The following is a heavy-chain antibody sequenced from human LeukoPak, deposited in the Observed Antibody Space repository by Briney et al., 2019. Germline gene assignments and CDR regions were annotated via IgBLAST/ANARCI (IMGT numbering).Heavy chain of an antibody. CDR2: IYTSGST. D-gene: IGHD3-10*01. V-gene: IGHV4-61*02. CDR1: GGSISSGSYY. J-gene: IGHJ4*02. CDR3: ARVLLWFGELGGFDY. Sequence: PSQTLSLTCTVSGGSISSGSYYWSWIRQPAGKGLEWIGRIYTSGSTNYNPSLKSRVTISVDTSKNQFSLKLSSVTAADTAVYYCARVLLWFGELGGFDYWGQGTLVTVSS.